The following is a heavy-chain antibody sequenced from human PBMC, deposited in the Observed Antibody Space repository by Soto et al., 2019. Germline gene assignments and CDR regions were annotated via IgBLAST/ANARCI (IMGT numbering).Heavy chain of an antibody. J-gene: IGHJ4*02. V-gene: IGHV3-33*01. CDR1: GFTFSSYG. CDR3: ARDVLIVSVAGTVGIDY. CDR2: IWYDGSNK. Sequence: LRLSCAASGFTFSSYGMHWVRQAPGKGLEWVAVIWYDGSNKYFADSVKGRFTISRDNSXXXXXXQXSXLXXXXTAXYYCARDVLIVSVAGTVGIDYWGQGTLVTVPQ. D-gene: IGHD6-19*01.